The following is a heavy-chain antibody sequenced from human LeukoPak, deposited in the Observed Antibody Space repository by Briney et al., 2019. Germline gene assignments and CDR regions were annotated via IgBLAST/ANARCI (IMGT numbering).Heavy chain of an antibody. Sequence: GGSLRLSCAASGFTFSSHGMIWVRQAPGKGLYYVSAISINGGSTYYADSVRGRFTISRDNSKNTLYLQMSSLRPDDTAVYYCVRTYDENPLGWFDPWGQGTLVTVSS. CDR3: VRTYDENPLGWFDP. D-gene: IGHD5-12*01. V-gene: IGHV3-64D*06. J-gene: IGHJ5*02. CDR2: ISINGGST. CDR1: GFTFSSHG.